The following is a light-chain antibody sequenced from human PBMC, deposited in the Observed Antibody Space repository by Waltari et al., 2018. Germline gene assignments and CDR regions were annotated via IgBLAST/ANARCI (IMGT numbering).Light chain of an antibody. CDR1: TSNIGEGSD. Sequence: VLTQPPSVSGAPGQTVTISCTGTTSNIGEGSDVQWYQQPTGTAPKLLIHGNYIRPSGVPDRFSGSKSATSASLVITGLQADDEADYYCQCYDSSLSAYVFGSGTHVTVL. CDR2: GNY. J-gene: IGLJ1*01. CDR3: QCYDSSLSAYV. V-gene: IGLV1-40*01.